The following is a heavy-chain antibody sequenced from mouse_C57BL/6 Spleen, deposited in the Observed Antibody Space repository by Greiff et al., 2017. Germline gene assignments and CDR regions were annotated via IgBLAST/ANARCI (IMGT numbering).Heavy chain of an antibody. Sequence: VQLKESGPELVKPGASVKISCNASGYSFTGYYMNWVKQSPDKSLEWIGGINPSTGGTNYNQKFKAKATLTVDKSYSTAYLKLKSLTSEDSAVYYCANYNVPYAFDYWGQGTSLTVSS. V-gene: IGHV1-42*01. J-gene: IGHJ4*01. CDR3: ANYNVPYAFDY. D-gene: IGHD2-12*01. CDR2: INPSTGGT. CDR1: GYSFTGYY.